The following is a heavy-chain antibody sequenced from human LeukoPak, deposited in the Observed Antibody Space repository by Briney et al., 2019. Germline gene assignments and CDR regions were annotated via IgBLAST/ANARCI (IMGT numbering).Heavy chain of an antibody. V-gene: IGHV4-59*01. Sequence: SETLSLTCTVSGGSISSYYWSWIRQPPVKGLEWIGYIYYSGSTNYNPSLKSRVTISVDTSKNQFSLKLSSVTAADTAVYYCTRGAGWLIDYWGQGILVTVSS. D-gene: IGHD3-16*01. CDR2: IYYSGST. J-gene: IGHJ4*02. CDR3: TRGAGWLIDY. CDR1: GGSISSYY.